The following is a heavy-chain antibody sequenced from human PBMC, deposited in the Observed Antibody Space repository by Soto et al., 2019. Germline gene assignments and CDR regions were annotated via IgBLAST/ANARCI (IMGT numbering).Heavy chain of an antibody. CDR2: IYHSGST. V-gene: IGHV4-4*02. Sequence: SETLSLTCAVSSGSISSSNWWSWVRQPPGKGLEWIGEIYHSGSTNYNPSLKSRVTISVDKSKNQFSLKLSSVTAADTAVYYCARGWGGGNYYYYYYMDVWGKGTTVTVSS. D-gene: IGHD3-16*01. CDR3: ARGWGGGNYYYYYYMDV. J-gene: IGHJ6*03. CDR1: SGSISSSNW.